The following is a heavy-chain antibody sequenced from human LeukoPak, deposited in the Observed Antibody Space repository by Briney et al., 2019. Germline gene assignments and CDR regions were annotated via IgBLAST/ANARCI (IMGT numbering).Heavy chain of an antibody. CDR2: ISYDGSNK. CDR3: AKDINYYGSGSSYYFDY. D-gene: IGHD3-10*01. J-gene: IGHJ4*02. CDR1: GFTFSSYG. Sequence: GGSLRLSCAASGFTFSSYGMHWVRQAPGKGLEWVAVISYDGSNKYYADSVKGRFTISRDNSKNTLYLQMNSLRAEDTAVYYCAKDINYYGSGSSYYFDYWGQGTLVTVSS. V-gene: IGHV3-30*18.